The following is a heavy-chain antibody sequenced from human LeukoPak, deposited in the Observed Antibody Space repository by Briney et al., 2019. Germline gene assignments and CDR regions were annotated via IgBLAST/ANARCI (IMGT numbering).Heavy chain of an antibody. CDR3: TRLISRGSDYNYVDD. CDR2: IYPADSDT. Sequence: XESLKISCKGSGYRFTNYHIGWVRPMPGKGLEWMGIIYPADSDTRYRPTFRGQVTISVDKSINTAYLQWSSLKASDTAMYYCTRLISRGSDYNYVDDWGQGTLITVSS. D-gene: IGHD5-24*01. J-gene: IGHJ4*02. V-gene: IGHV5-51*01. CDR1: GYRFTNYH.